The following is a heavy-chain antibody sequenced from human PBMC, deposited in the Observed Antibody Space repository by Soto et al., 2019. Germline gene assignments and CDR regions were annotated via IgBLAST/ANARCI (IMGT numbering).Heavy chain of an antibody. CDR3: ARPIGYSYGFEYYYYYGMDV. J-gene: IGHJ6*02. V-gene: IGHV3-33*01. D-gene: IGHD5-18*01. Sequence: QVQLVESGGGVVEPGRSLRLSCAASGFTFSSYGMHWVRQAPGKGLEWVAVIWYDGSNKYYADSVKGRFTISRDNSKNTLYLQMNSLRAEDTAVYYSARPIGYSYGFEYYYYYGMDVWGQGTTVTVSS. CDR1: GFTFSSYG. CDR2: IWYDGSNK.